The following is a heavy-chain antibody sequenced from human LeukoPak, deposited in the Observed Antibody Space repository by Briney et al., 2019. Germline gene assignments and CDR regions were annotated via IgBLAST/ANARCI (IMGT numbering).Heavy chain of an antibody. V-gene: IGHV1-18*01. CDR2: ISAYNGNT. J-gene: IGHJ4*02. Sequence: ASVKVSCKASGYTFTSYGISWVRQAPGQGPEWMGWISAYNGNTNYAQKLQGRVTVTTDTSTSTAYMELRSLRSDDTAVYYRARDSYGYWFDYWGQGTLVTVSS. D-gene: IGHD5-18*01. CDR1: GYTFTSYG. CDR3: ARDSYGYWFDY.